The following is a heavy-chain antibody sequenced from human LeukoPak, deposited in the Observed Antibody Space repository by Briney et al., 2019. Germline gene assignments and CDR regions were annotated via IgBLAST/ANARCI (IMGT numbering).Heavy chain of an antibody. CDR1: GGSFSGYY. V-gene: IGHV4-34*01. J-gene: IGHJ4*02. D-gene: IGHD2-2*03. CDR3: ARGRVDIVVVPAAMSRYFDY. Sequence: SGTLSLTCAVYGGSFSGYYWSWIRQPPGKGLEWIGEINHSGSTNYNPSLKSRVTISVDTSKNQFSLKLSSVTAADTAVYYCARGRVDIVVVPAAMSRYFDYWGQGTLVTVSS. CDR2: INHSGST.